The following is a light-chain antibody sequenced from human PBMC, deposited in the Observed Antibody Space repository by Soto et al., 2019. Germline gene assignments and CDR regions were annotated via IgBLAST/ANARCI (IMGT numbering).Light chain of an antibody. V-gene: IGLV2-14*01. CDR2: DVS. CDR1: SSDVGGYNY. J-gene: IGLJ1*01. CDR3: SSYTSSSTL. Sequence: QSVLTQPASVSGSPGQSITISCTGTSSDVGGYNYVSWYQQHPGKAPKLMIYDVSNRPSGVSNRFSGSKSGNTESLTISGLQAEDEADYYCSSYTSSSTLFGTGTKVTVL.